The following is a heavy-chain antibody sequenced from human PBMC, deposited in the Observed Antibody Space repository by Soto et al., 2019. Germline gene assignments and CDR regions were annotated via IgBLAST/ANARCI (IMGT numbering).Heavy chain of an antibody. CDR1: GYSFTSYW. J-gene: IGHJ6*02. D-gene: IGHD2-2*01. Sequence: PGESLKISCKGSGYSFTSYWISWVRQMPGKGLEWMGRIDPSDSYTNYSPSFQGHVTISADKSISTAYLQWSSLKASDTAMYYCASSPRGYCSSTSCRELGNYYGMDVWDQGTKVTVSS. V-gene: IGHV5-10-1*01. CDR2: IDPSDSYT. CDR3: ASSPRGYCSSTSCRELGNYYGMDV.